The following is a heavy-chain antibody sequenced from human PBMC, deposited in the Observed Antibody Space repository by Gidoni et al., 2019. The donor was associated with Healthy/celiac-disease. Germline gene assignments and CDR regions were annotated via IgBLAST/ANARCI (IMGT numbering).Heavy chain of an antibody. V-gene: IGHV1-24*01. J-gene: IGHJ6*02. CDR1: GYTLTELS. Sequence: QVQLVQSGAEVKKPGASVKVSCKVSGYTLTELSMHWVRQAPGKGLEWMGGFAPEDGETIYAQKFQGRVTMTEDTSTDTAYMELSSLRSEDTAVYYCATRGFYDFWSGYPYYYGMDVWGQGTTVTVSS. CDR2: FAPEDGET. D-gene: IGHD3-3*01. CDR3: ATRGFYDFWSGYPYYYGMDV.